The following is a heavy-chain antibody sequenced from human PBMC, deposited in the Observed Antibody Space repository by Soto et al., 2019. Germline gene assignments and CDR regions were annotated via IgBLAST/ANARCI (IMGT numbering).Heavy chain of an antibody. J-gene: IGHJ3*02. Sequence: QVQLQESGPGLVKPSETLSLTCTVSGGSISSYYWSWIRQPAGKGLEWIGRIYTSGSTNYNPSLKSRVTMSVDTSKNQFSLKLSSVTAADTAVYYCARVSDYYDSSGTDAFDIWGQGTMVTVSS. V-gene: IGHV4-4*07. CDR2: IYTSGST. CDR1: GGSISSYY. CDR3: ARVSDYYDSSGTDAFDI. D-gene: IGHD3-22*01.